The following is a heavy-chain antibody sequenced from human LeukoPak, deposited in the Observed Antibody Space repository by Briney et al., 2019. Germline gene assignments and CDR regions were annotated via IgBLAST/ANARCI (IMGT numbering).Heavy chain of an antibody. CDR3: ARVGTWELQTVFDN. V-gene: IGHV3-7*01. Sequence: GGSLRLSCAASGFTFTDYWMTWVRQVPGKGLEWVANINRAGIESYYVDSVKGRFTISRDNAENSLYLQMDSLRVDDTAVYYCARVGTWELQTVFDNWGQGTLVTVSS. CDR1: GFTFTDYW. D-gene: IGHD1-26*01. CDR2: INRAGIES. J-gene: IGHJ4*02.